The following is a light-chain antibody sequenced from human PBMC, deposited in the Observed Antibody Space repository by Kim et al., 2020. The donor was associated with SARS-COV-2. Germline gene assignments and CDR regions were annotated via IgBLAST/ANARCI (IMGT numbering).Light chain of an antibody. CDR1: QSVSSNY. Sequence: EIVLTQSPGTLSLSPGERAALSCRASQSVSSNYLAWYQQKPGQAPRLLIYGASSRATGIPDRFSGGGSGTDFTLTISRLEPEDFAVYYCQQYGISATFGQGTKVEIK. CDR2: GAS. CDR3: QQYGISAT. V-gene: IGKV3-20*01. J-gene: IGKJ1*01.